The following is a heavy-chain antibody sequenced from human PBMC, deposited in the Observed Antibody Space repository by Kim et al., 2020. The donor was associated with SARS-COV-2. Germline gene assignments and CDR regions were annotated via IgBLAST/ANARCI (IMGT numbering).Heavy chain of an antibody. V-gene: IGHV3-30*04. D-gene: IGHD2-15*01. CDR3: ARDPFWGYCSGGSCYSSYYYYGMDV. Sequence: GGSLRPSCAASGFTFSSYAMHWVRQAPGKGLEWVAVISYDGSNKYYADSVKGRFTISRDNSKNTLYLQMNSLRAEDTAVYYCARDPFWGYCSGGSCYSSYYYYGMDVWGQGTTVTVSS. CDR1: GFTFSSYA. CDR2: ISYDGSNK. J-gene: IGHJ6*02.